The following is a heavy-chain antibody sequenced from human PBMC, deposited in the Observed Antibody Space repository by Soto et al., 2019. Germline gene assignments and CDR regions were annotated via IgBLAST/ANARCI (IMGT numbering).Heavy chain of an antibody. Sequence: QVQLQESGPGLVKPSQTLSLTCTVSGGSISSGGYYWSWIRQHPGTGLEWIGYIYYSGSTYYNPSLKSRVTISVDTSKNQFSLKLSSVTAADTAVYYCARDRLLDGTVTIDAFDIWGQGTMVTVSS. J-gene: IGHJ3*02. CDR2: IYYSGST. CDR1: GGSISSGGYY. D-gene: IGHD4-17*01. CDR3: ARDRLLDGTVTIDAFDI. V-gene: IGHV4-31*03.